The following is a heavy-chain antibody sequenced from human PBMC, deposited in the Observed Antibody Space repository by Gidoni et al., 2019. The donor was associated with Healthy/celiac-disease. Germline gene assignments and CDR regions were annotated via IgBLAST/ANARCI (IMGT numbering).Heavy chain of an antibody. Sequence: EVQLVESGGGLVKPGGSLRLSCAASGFTFSSYSMNWVRQAPGKGLEWVSSISRSSSYIYYADSVKGRFTISRDNAKNSLYLQMNSLRAEDTAVYYCARRYGAVGWSAFDIWGQGTMVTVSS. CDR1: GFTFSSYS. CDR3: ARRYGAVGWSAFDI. CDR2: ISRSSSYI. V-gene: IGHV3-21*01. D-gene: IGHD6-19*01. J-gene: IGHJ3*02.